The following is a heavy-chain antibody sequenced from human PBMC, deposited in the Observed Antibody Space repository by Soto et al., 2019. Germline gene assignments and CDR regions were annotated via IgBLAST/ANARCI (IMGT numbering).Heavy chain of an antibody. V-gene: IGHV4-59*01. CDR3: ARGRFGAGRYYYGMDV. CDR1: GGSISSYY. D-gene: IGHD3-10*01. Sequence: SETLSLTCTVSGGSISSYYWSWIRQPPGKGLEWIGYIYYSGSTNYNPSLKSRVTISVDTSKNQFSGKLSSVTAADTAVYYCARGRFGAGRYYYGMDVWGQGTTVTVSS. J-gene: IGHJ6*02. CDR2: IYYSGST.